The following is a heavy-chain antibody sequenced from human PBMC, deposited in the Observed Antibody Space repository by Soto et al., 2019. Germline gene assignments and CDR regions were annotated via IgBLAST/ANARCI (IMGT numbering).Heavy chain of an antibody. V-gene: IGHV3-48*02. D-gene: IGHD3-10*01. Sequence: GVSLRLSCTASGFTFNNYDMSWVRQAPGKGLEWVSYISSSITTVYYADSVKGRFTISRDNAQNSLYLQMNSLRNEDTAVYYCARDRRYAEFSLDYWGQGALVTVSS. CDR1: GFTFNNYD. CDR3: ARDRRYAEFSLDY. J-gene: IGHJ4*02. CDR2: ISSSITTV.